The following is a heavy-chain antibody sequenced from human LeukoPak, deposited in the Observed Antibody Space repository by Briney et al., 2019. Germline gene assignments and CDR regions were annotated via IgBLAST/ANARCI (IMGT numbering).Heavy chain of an antibody. D-gene: IGHD6-13*01. J-gene: IGHJ4*02. CDR3: ATNSSRGVFDY. V-gene: IGHV3-23*01. CDR1: GFTFSSYA. Sequence: GGSLRLSRAASGFTFSSYAMSWVRQAPGKGLEWVSAISGSGGSTYYADSVKGRFTISRDNSKNTLYLQMNSLRAEDTAVYYCATNSSRGVFDYWGQGTLVTVSS. CDR2: ISGSGGST.